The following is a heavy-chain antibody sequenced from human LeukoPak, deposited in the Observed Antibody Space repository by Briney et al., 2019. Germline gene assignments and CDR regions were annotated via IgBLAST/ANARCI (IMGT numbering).Heavy chain of an antibody. Sequence: GGSLRLSCAASGFIFSSYGMHWVRQAPGKGLEWVAYISYDGNMKDYADSVKGRFTVSRDNSKNTLFLQMNSLRVEDAAVYYCARLYGSGFDYWGQGTLVTVSS. CDR1: GFIFSSYG. D-gene: IGHD3-10*01. CDR3: ARLYGSGFDY. CDR2: ISYDGNMK. J-gene: IGHJ4*02. V-gene: IGHV3-30*02.